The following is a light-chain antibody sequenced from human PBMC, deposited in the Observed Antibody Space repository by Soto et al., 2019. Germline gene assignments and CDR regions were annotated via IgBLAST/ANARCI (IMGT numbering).Light chain of an antibody. Sequence: QLVLTQPPSVSGAPGQRAPISCPGTSSKIGEGYMETGSRQLQGTAPKLLIYGNSNRPSGVPDRFSGSKSGTSASLAITGLQAEDEADYYCQSYDSSLSGSRVFGTGTKLTVL. CDR2: GNS. J-gene: IGLJ1*01. CDR1: SSKIGEGYM. CDR3: QSYDSSLSGSRV. V-gene: IGLV1-40*01.